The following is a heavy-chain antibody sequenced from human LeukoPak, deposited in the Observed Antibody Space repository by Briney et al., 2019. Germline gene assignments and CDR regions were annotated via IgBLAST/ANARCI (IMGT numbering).Heavy chain of an antibody. Sequence: PSETLSLTCTVSGGSISSSSYYWGWIRQPPGKGLEWIGSIYYSGSTYYNPSLKSRVTISVDTSKNQFSLKLSSVTAADTAVYYCARLVVGVRGVIITRRGTKRFDPWGQGTLVTVSS. J-gene: IGHJ5*02. CDR1: GGSISSSSYY. CDR2: IYYSGST. D-gene: IGHD3-10*02. V-gene: IGHV4-39*01. CDR3: ARLVVGVRGVIITRRGTKRFDP.